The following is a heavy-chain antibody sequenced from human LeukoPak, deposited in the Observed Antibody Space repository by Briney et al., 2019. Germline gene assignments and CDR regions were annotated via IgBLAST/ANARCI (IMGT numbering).Heavy chain of an antibody. V-gene: IGHV3-23*01. D-gene: IGHD3-10*01. CDR2: ISGSGGST. CDR1: GFTFSSYA. CDR3: AKPRGLDDY. Sequence: GGSLRLSCAASGFTFSSYAMTWVRQAPGKGLEWVSAISGSGGSTYYADSVKGRFTISRDNSKNTLYLQMSSLRAEDTAAYYCAKPRGLDDYWGQGTLVTVSS. J-gene: IGHJ4*02.